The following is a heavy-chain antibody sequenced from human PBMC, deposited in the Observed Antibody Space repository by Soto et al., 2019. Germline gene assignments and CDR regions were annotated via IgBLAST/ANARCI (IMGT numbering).Heavy chain of an antibody. CDR1: GFTFTSSA. V-gene: IGHV1-58*01. Sequence: SVKVSCKASGFTFTSSAVQWVRQARGQRLEWIGWIVVGSVNTNYAQKFQERVTITRDMSTSTAYMELSSLRYEDTAVYYSVEASPRGSSYSYFSGMGVWGQGTTVTVSS. CDR3: VEASPRGSSYSYFSGMGV. J-gene: IGHJ6*02. CDR2: IVVGSVNT. D-gene: IGHD6-6*01.